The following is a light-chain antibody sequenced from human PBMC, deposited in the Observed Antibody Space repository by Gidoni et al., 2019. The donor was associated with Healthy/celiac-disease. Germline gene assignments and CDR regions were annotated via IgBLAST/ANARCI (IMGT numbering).Light chain of an antibody. V-gene: IGKV1-33*01. Sequence: DSQMTQSPSSLSASVGDRVTITRQASQDISNYLNWYQQKPGKAPKLLIYDASNLETGVPSRFSGSGSGTDFTFTIRRLQPEDIATYYCQQYDNLPAFGGGTKVEIK. J-gene: IGKJ4*01. CDR3: QQYDNLPA. CDR2: DAS. CDR1: QDISNY.